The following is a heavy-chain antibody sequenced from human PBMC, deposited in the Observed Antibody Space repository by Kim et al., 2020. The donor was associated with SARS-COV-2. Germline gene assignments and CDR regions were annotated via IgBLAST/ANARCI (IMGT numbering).Heavy chain of an antibody. D-gene: IGHD2-2*01. CDR3: AREESSTSSHSNYFDY. Sequence: ASVKVSCKASGYTFTGYYMHWVRQAPGQGLEWMGWINPNSGGTNYAQKFQGRVTMTRDTSISTAYMELSRLRSDDTAVYYCAREESSTSSHSNYFDYWGQGTLVTVSS. V-gene: IGHV1-2*02. CDR1: GYTFTGYY. CDR2: INPNSGGT. J-gene: IGHJ4*02.